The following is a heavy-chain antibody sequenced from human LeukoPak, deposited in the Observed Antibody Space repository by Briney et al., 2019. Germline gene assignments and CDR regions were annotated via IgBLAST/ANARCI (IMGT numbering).Heavy chain of an antibody. Sequence: ASVKVSCKASGYTFMSYGIHWVRQAPGQGLEWMGWSSVYNGNTNYAQKFQGRVTMTTDTSTDTAYMELRNLLFDDTAVYYCARDTTLRYFDWPPHCYYMDVWGKGTTVTISS. J-gene: IGHJ6*03. CDR1: GYTFMSYG. CDR2: SSVYNGNT. D-gene: IGHD3-9*01. CDR3: ARDTTLRYFDWPPHCYYMDV. V-gene: IGHV1-18*01.